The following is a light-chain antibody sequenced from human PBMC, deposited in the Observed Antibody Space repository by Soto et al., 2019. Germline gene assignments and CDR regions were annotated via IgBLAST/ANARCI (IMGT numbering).Light chain of an antibody. V-gene: IGLV2-14*03. CDR2: EVH. CDR3: ASHTSSNTRV. Sequence: QSALTQPASVSGSTGQSIAISCIGTSSDVGAYDYVSWYQQHPDRAPKLMVYEVHNRPSGVSNRFSGSKSVNTATLTISGLQPEDEADYYCASHTSSNTRVFGTGTKLTVL. CDR1: SSDVGAYDY. J-gene: IGLJ1*01.